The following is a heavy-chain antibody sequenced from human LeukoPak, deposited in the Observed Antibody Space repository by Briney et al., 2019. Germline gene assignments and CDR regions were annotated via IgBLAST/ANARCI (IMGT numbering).Heavy chain of an antibody. Sequence: GGSLRLSCAASEITLRTYGMTWFRQAPGKGLECLSYISSGSGDTNYADSVRGRFTISRDNAKSSLYLQMNSLRAEDTAVYYYANPTSIPVFWGQGTLVTVSS. CDR3: ANPTSIPVF. J-gene: IGHJ4*02. CDR2: ISSGSGDT. V-gene: IGHV3-11*03. D-gene: IGHD3-3*02. CDR1: EITLRTYG.